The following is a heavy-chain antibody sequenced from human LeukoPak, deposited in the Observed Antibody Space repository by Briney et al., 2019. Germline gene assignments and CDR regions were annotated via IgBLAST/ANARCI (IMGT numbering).Heavy chain of an antibody. D-gene: IGHD3-3*01. V-gene: IGHV3-74*01. CDR1: GFTFSSYW. CDR2: INSDGSST. J-gene: IGHJ3*02. Sequence: GGSLRLSCAASGFTFSSYWMHWVRQAPGKGLVWVSHINSDGSSTRYADSVKGRFTISRDNAKNTLYLQMNSLRAEDTAVYYCATLESGAFDIWGQGTMVTVSS. CDR3: ATLESGAFDI.